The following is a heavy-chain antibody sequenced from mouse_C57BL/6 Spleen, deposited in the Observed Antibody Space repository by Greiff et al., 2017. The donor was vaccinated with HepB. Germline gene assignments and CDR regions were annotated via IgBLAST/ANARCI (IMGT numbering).Heavy chain of an antibody. CDR1: GFNIKDYY. V-gene: IGHV14-1*01. CDR2: IDPEDGDT. D-gene: IGHD1-1*01. J-gene: IGHJ2*01. Sequence: EVQLQQSGAELVRPGASVKLSCTASGFNIKDYYMHWVKQRPEQGLEWIGRIDPEDGDTEYAPKFQGKATMTADTSSNTAYLLLSSLTSEDTAVYYCTTLLRSSYYFDYWGQGTTLTVSS. CDR3: TTLLRSSYYFDY.